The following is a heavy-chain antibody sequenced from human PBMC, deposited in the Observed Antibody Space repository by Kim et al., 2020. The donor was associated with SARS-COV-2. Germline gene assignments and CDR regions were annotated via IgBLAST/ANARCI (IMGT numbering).Heavy chain of an antibody. CDR1: GGTFSSYA. V-gene: IGHV1-69*04. D-gene: IGHD6-13*01. J-gene: IGHJ6*02. Sequence: SVKVSCKASGGTFSSYAISWVRQAPGQGLEWMGRIIPILGIANYAQKFQGRVTITADKSTSTAYMELSSLRSEDTAVYYCARKGSSLIMGMDVWGQGTTVTVSS. CDR2: IIPILGIA. CDR3: ARKGSSLIMGMDV.